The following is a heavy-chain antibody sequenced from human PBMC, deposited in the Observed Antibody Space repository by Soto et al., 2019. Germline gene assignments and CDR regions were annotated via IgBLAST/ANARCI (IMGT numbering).Heavy chain of an antibody. Sequence: QVQLVQSGAEVKKPGASVKVSCKASGYTFTSYAMHWVRQAPGQRLEWMGWINAGNGNTKYSQKFQGRVTITRDTSASTADNELSSMRSEDTAVYYCGRWRGSGWIEGFDYWAREPWSPSPQ. D-gene: IGHD6-19*01. CDR1: GYTFTSYA. J-gene: IGHJ4*02. CDR2: INAGNGNT. V-gene: IGHV1-3*01. CDR3: GRWRGSGWIEGFDY.